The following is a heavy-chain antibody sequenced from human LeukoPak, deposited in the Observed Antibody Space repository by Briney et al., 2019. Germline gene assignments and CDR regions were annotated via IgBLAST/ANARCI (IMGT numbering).Heavy chain of an antibody. CDR1: GGSIRSYY. CDR2: IYHSGST. J-gene: IGHJ6*03. V-gene: IGHV4-38-2*02. D-gene: IGHD2-15*01. CDR3: ARAPYCSGGSCYLYYYMDV. Sequence: SETLSLTCTVSGGSIRSYYWGWIRQPPGKGLEWIGSIYHSGSTYYNPSLKSRVTISVDTSKNQFSLKLSSVTAADTAVYHCARAPYCSGGSCYLYYYMDVWGKGTTVTVSS.